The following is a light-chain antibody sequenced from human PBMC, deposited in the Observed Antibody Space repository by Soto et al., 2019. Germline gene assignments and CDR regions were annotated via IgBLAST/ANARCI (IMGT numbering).Light chain of an antibody. Sequence: EIVMTQSPGFLSVSPGERVTLSCRASHSINRNLAWYQQKPGQGPRLLIYSASTRAAGIPPGFSGRGSGTEFTLTISSLQSEDFADYYCQQYDNWPLLFGGGTKVGSK. CDR3: QQYDNWPLL. J-gene: IGKJ4*02. CDR2: SAS. CDR1: HSINRN. V-gene: IGKV3-15*01.